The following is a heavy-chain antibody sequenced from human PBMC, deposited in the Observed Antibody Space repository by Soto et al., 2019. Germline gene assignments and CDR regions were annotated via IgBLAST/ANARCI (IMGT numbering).Heavy chain of an antibody. Sequence: QPGGSLRLSCAASGFTFSSYAMSWVRQAPGKGLEWVSGITGTADNTYYADSVKGRFTISRDNSKNTLYLQMNSLRAEDTALYYCAKDQCSGGGSCYWLTASLYFDCWGQGTQVTVSS. CDR3: AKDQCSGGGSCYWLTASLYFDC. V-gene: IGHV3-23*01. J-gene: IGHJ4*02. D-gene: IGHD2-15*01. CDR1: GFTFSSYA. CDR2: ITGTADNT.